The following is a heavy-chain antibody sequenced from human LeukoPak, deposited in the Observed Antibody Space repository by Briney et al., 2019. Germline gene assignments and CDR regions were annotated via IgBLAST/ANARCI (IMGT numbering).Heavy chain of an antibody. CDR1: GYTFTTYP. D-gene: IGHD3-3*01. Sequence: GASVKVSCKASGYTFTTYPINWVRQAPGQGLEWMGWIDTNTGSPTYAQGLTGRFVFSLDTSVSTAYLQISSLKAEDTAVYYCARDGNDFWSGYSNFDYWGQGTLVTVSS. V-gene: IGHV7-4-1*02. J-gene: IGHJ4*02. CDR3: ARDGNDFWSGYSNFDY. CDR2: IDTNTGSP.